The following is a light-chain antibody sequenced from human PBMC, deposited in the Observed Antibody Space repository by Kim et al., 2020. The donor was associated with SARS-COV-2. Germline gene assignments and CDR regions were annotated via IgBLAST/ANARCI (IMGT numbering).Light chain of an antibody. CDR3: QQFNSYFFT. Sequence: AIQFTQSPSSLSASVGDRVTITCRASQGISSALAWYQQKPGKAPKLLIYDASSLESGVPSRFSGSGSGTDFTLTISSLQPEDFATYYCQQFNSYFFTFGPGTKVDIK. J-gene: IGKJ3*01. V-gene: IGKV1-13*02. CDR2: DAS. CDR1: QGISSA.